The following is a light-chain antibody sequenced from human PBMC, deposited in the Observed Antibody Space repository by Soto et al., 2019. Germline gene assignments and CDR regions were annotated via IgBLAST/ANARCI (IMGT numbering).Light chain of an antibody. CDR3: QHRSNSPPTWT. CDR2: DTS. V-gene: IGKV3-11*01. J-gene: IGKJ1*01. Sequence: EIVLTQSPATLSLSPGDRATLSCRASQRIGTYLAWYQQKAGQAPSLLIYDTSNRATGIPTWFSGSGSGTDLTLTISSLAPEDIAVYFCQHRSNSPPTWTFGQGTKVAIK. CDR1: QRIGTY.